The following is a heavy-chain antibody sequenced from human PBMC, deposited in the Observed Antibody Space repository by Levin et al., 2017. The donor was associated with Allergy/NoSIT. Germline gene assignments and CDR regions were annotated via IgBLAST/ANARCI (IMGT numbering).Heavy chain of an antibody. Sequence: GESLKISCKASGYTFTNCYVHWVRQAPGQGLEWMGWINPNSGGTNYAQTFQVRVTMTRDTSISTAYMELSRLTSDDTAVYYRANGRYAYVWDHEGGNYLGDWGQGTLVTVSA. CDR2: INPNSGGT. D-gene: IGHD3-16*01. CDR3: ANGRYAYVWDHEGGNYLGD. V-gene: IGHV1-2*02. CDR1: GYTFTNCY. J-gene: IGHJ4*02.